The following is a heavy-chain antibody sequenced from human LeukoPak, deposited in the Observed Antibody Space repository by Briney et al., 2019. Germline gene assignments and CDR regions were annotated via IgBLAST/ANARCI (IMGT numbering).Heavy chain of an antibody. CDR2: IIPILGIA. V-gene: IGHV1-69*04. J-gene: IGHJ4*02. CDR1: GGTFSSYA. CDR3: ARDRWELHY. D-gene: IGHD1-26*01. Sequence: SVKVSCKASGGTFSSYAISWVRQAPGQGLEWMGRIIPILGIANYAQKLQGRVTMTTDTSTSTAYMELRSLRSDDTAVYYCARDRWELHYWGQGTLVTVSS.